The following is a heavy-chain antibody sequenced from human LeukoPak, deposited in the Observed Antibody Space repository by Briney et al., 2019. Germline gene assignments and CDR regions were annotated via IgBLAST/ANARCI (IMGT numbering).Heavy chain of an antibody. CDR1: GGTFSSYA. V-gene: IGHV1-69*13. J-gene: IGHJ6*02. CDR3: ARDEPTRIAAAGTGGGTYYYYYYGMDV. Sequence: GASVKVSCKASGGTFSSYAISWVRQVPGQGLEWMGGIIPIFGTANYAQKFQGRVTITADESTSTAYMELSSLRSEDTAVYYCARDEPTRIAAAGTGGGTYYYYYYGMDVWGQGTTVTVSS. D-gene: IGHD6-13*01. CDR2: IIPIFGTA.